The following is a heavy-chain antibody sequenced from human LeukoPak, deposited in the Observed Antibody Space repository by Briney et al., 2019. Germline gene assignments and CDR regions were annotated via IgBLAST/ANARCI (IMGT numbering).Heavy chain of an antibody. CDR2: IGTAGDT. J-gene: IGHJ6*02. D-gene: IGHD5-12*01. V-gene: IGHV3-13*01. CDR1: GFTFSSYD. Sequence: GGSLRLSCAASGFTFSSYDMHWVRQATGKGLEWVSAIGTAGDTYYPGSVKGRFTISRENAKNSLYLQMNSLRAGDTAVYYCARGPLSGYDGRMNYYGMDVWGQGTTVTVSS. CDR3: ARGPLSGYDGRMNYYGMDV.